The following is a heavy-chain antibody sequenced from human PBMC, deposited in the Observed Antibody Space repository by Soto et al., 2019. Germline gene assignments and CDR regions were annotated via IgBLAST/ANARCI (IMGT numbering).Heavy chain of an antibody. J-gene: IGHJ6*02. Sequence: QVQLVQSGAEVKKPGSSVKVSCKASGGTFSSYAISWVRQAPGQGLEWMGGIIPIFGTANYAQKFQGRVTITADESTSTAYMQLSRLRSEDTAVYYCARPSSSSFLYYGMDVWGQGTTVTVSS. D-gene: IGHD6-6*01. CDR2: IIPIFGTA. CDR1: GGTFSSYA. CDR3: ARPSSSSFLYYGMDV. V-gene: IGHV1-69*01.